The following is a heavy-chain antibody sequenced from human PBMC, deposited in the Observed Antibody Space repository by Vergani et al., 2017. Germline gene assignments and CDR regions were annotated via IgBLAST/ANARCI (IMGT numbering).Heavy chain of an antibody. CDR3: ARDLRGYCSSTSCYNWFDP. V-gene: IGHV4-31*03. CDR2: IYYSGST. J-gene: IGHJ5*02. Sequence: QVQLQESGPGLVKPSQTLSLTCTVSGGSISSGGYYWSWIRQHPGKGLEWIGYIYYSGSTYYNPSLKSRVTISVDTSKNQFSLKLSSVPAADTAVYYCARDLRGYCSSTSCYNWFDPWGQGTLVTVSS. D-gene: IGHD2-2*01. CDR1: GGSISSGGYY.